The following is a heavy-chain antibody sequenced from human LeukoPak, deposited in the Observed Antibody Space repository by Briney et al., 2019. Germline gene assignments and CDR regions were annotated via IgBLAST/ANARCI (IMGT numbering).Heavy chain of an antibody. Sequence: ASVKVSCKASGGTFSSYAISWVRQAPGQGLEWMGGVIPIFGTANYAQKFQGRVTITTDESTSTAYMELSSLRSEDTDMYFYARDLYYDSSSYYNDHYYMSVWGKGTTVTVSS. D-gene: IGHD3-22*01. V-gene: IGHV1-69*05. CDR1: GGTFSSYA. CDR3: ARDLYYDSSSYYNDHYYMSV. J-gene: IGHJ6*03. CDR2: VIPIFGTA.